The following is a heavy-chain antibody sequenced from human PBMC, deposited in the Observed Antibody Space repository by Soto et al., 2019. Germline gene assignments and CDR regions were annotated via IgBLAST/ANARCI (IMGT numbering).Heavy chain of an antibody. CDR2: ITESGDRT. Sequence: EVQVWGSGGELVQPGGSLRLSCTASEFTFPMSWLRQAPGPGLEWVATITESGDRTHYADSVKGRFTISRDNSKNTVFLQMNSLRAVDTAIYFCATWKWAHSDYWGQGIPVTVSS. V-gene: IGHV3-23*01. D-gene: IGHD1-26*01. CDR1: EFTFP. CDR3: ATWKWAHSDY. J-gene: IGHJ4*02.